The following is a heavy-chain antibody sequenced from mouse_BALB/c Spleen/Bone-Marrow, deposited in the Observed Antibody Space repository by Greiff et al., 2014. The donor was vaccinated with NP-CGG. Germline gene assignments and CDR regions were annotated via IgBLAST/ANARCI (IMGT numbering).Heavy chain of an antibody. J-gene: IGHJ3*01. CDR1: GFSFSGYG. CDR3: ARPFTTVVATVFAY. Sequence: VQLQQSGGDLVKPGGSLKLSCAASGFSFSGYGMSWVRQTPDKRLEWVATIGVGGTYTYYPDSVKGRFTISRDNAKNTLYLRMNSLKSEDTAMYYCARPFTTVVATVFAYWGQGTLVTVSA. D-gene: IGHD1-1*01. V-gene: IGHV5-6*01. CDR2: IGVGGTYT.